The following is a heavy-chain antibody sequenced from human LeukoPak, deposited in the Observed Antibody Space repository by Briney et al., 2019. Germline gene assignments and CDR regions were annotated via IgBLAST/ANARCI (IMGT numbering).Heavy chain of an antibody. D-gene: IGHD2-15*01. CDR3: ARLGGGNGRLSYFDY. CDR2: IYYGDSDT. CDR1: GHSFSNYW. V-gene: IGHV5-51*01. J-gene: IGHJ4*02. Sequence: PGESLKISCKGSGHSFSNYWIAWVRQMPGKGLEWMGSIYYGDSDTRYSPSFQGQVTISADKSISTAYLQWIGLKASDTAMYYCARLGGGNGRLSYFDYWGQGTLVTVSS.